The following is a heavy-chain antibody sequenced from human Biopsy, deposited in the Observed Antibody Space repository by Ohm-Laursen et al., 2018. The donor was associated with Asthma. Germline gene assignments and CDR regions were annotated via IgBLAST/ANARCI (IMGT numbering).Heavy chain of an antibody. J-gene: IGHJ3*02. CDR2: VSSDGHNK. V-gene: IGHV3-30*03. CDR1: GFVFSQCG. Sequence: RSLRLSCSASGFVFSQCGMHWARQGPGKGLEWVALVSSDGHNKYYEDSVKGRFTISRDNSRNRLYLQINRLTVEDSAVYFCARQSGQDYGDSSGFDIWGQGTKVAVSS. D-gene: IGHD3-22*01. CDR3: ARQSGQDYGDSSGFDI.